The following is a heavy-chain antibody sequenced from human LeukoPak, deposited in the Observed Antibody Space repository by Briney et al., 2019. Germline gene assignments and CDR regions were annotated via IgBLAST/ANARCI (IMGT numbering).Heavy chain of an antibody. J-gene: IGHJ6*03. D-gene: IGHD5-18*01. CDR3: ARDEGYSYDYYYFYMDV. Sequence: GGSLRLSCAASGFTFSSYSMNWVRQAPGKGLEWVSYISSSSSTIYYADSVKGRFTISRDNAKNSLYLQMNSLRAEDTAVYYCARDEGYSYDYYYFYMDVWGKGTTVTVSS. CDR2: ISSSSSTI. CDR1: GFTFSSYS. V-gene: IGHV3-48*01.